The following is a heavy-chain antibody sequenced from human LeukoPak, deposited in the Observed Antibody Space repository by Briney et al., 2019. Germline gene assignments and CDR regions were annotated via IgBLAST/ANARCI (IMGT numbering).Heavy chain of an antibody. Sequence: GGSLSLSCAASGFTFSSYAMSWVRQAPGKGLEWVSAISGSGGSTYYADSVKGRFTISRDNSKNTLYLQMNSLRAEDTAVYYCAKPRSGSTFYYGMDVWGQGTTVTVSS. CDR3: AKPRSGSTFYYGMDV. CDR2: ISGSGGST. J-gene: IGHJ6*02. V-gene: IGHV3-23*01. D-gene: IGHD3-10*01. CDR1: GFTFSSYA.